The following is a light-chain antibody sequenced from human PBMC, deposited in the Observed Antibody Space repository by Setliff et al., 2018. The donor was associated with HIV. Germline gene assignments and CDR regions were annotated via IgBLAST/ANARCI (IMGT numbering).Light chain of an antibody. J-gene: IGLJ2*01. Sequence: QSALDQPASVSGSPGQSITISCTGTSSDVGGYNYVSWYQQHPGKAPKLMIYEVSNRPSGVSNRFSGSKSGNTASLTISGLQAEDEADYYCSSYTISSTLFGGGTKVTVL. CDR3: SSYTISSTL. CDR2: EVS. CDR1: SSDVGGYNY. V-gene: IGLV2-14*01.